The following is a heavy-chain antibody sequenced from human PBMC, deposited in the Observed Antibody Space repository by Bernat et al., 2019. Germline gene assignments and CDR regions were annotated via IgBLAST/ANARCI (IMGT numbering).Heavy chain of an antibody. CDR2: ISSNGGST. Sequence: VQLVESGGGVVQPGRSLRLSCAASGFTFSSYGMHWVRQAPGKGLEYVSAISSNGGSTYYANSVKGRFTISRDNSKNTLYLQMGSLRAEDMAVYYCARDGDDYGDSPGDYWGQGTLVTVSS. J-gene: IGHJ4*02. D-gene: IGHD4-17*01. CDR1: GFTFSSYG. CDR3: ARDGDDYGDSPGDY. V-gene: IGHV3-64*01.